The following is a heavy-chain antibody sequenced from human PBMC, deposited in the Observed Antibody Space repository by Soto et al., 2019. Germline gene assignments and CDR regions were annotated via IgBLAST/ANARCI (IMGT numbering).Heavy chain of an antibody. J-gene: IGHJ3*02. CDR1: GFTFSSYG. CDR2: IWYDGSNK. Sequence: GGSLRLSCAASGFTFSSYGMHWVRQAPGKGLEWVAVIWYDGSNKYYADSVKGRFTISRDNSKNTLYLQMNSLRVEDTAVYYCARDDYDGEQAFDIWGQGTMVTVS. CDR3: ARDDYDGEQAFDI. V-gene: IGHV3-33*01. D-gene: IGHD4-17*01.